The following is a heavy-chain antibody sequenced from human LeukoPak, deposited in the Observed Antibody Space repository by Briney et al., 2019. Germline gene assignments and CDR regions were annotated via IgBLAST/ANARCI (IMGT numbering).Heavy chain of an antibody. CDR2: IYSGGST. V-gene: IGHV3-53*01. J-gene: IGHJ4*02. Sequence: GGSLRLSCAASGFTVSSNHMSWVRQAPGKGLEWVSVIYSGGSTYYADSVKGRFTISRDNSKNTLYLQMNSLRAEDTAVYYCAAGYQSIAAAAFYWGQGTLVTVSS. D-gene: IGHD6-13*01. CDR1: GFTVSSNH. CDR3: AAGYQSIAAAAFY.